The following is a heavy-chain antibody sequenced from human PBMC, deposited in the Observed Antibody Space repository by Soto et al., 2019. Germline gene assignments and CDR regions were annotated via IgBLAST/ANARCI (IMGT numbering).Heavy chain of an antibody. D-gene: IGHD4-17*01. Sequence: LSLTCTVSGGSIRDYFWTWIRQPPGKGLEWIGYIYYSGRTNHNPSLKSRVSISVDTSKNHFSLQLRSVTAADTAVYYCARVGGDDFGDSGGFDYWGQGTLVTVSS. CDR1: GGSIRDYF. V-gene: IGHV4-59*01. J-gene: IGHJ4*02. CDR3: ARVGGDDFGDSGGFDY. CDR2: IYYSGRT.